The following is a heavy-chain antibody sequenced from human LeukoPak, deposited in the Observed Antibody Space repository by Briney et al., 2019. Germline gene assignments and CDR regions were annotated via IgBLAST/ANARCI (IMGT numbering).Heavy chain of an antibody. D-gene: IGHD5-18*01. CDR2: INPHTGST. V-gene: IGHV1-46*01. J-gene: IGHJ4*02. CDR1: GYSFTSYY. CDR3: ARTGRGHIYGYLDY. Sequence: ASLKVSCKASGYSFTSYYRHCLRQPPRQGHEWMGVINPHTGSTTYAQKFQGRVTMTRDTSTSTVYMDLSSLKSEDTAVYYCARTGRGHIYGYLDYWGQGTLVTVSS.